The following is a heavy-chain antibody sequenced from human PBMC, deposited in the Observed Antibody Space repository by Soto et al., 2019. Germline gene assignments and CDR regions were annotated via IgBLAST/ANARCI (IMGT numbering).Heavy chain of an antibody. Sequence: EEQLVESGGGLVEPGGSLRLSCAASGFIFSNTWINWVRQAPGKGLEWVGRIKTKIEGGTTNYAAPVKGRFTVSGDDSKHTVYLHMNSLRTEDTAVYYCTADIPNISANYGMDVWGQGTTVTVSS. CDR2: IKTKIEGGTT. V-gene: IGHV3-15*07. CDR3: TADIPNISANYGMDV. CDR1: GFIFSNTW. D-gene: IGHD6-25*01. J-gene: IGHJ6*02.